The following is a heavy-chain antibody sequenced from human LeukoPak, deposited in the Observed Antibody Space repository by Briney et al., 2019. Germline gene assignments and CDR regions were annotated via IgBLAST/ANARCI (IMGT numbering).Heavy chain of an antibody. V-gene: IGHV3-74*01. CDR1: GFTFSSYW. CDR3: ALGYNYVYGLDV. Sequence: GGSLRLSCAASGFTFSSYWMHWFRQAPGKGLVWVSRLNSDGSSTSYADSVKGRFAISRDNAKNTLYLQMNSLRAEDTAVYYCALGYNYVYGLDVWGQGTTVTVSS. D-gene: IGHD5-18*01. CDR2: LNSDGSST. J-gene: IGHJ6*02.